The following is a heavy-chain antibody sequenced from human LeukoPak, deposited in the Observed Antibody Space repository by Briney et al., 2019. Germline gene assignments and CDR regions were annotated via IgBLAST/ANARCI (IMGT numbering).Heavy chain of an antibody. V-gene: IGHV5-51*01. CDR3: ASLAPYSSGWSGVGGAFDI. CDR1: GYSFTSYW. CDR2: IYPGDSDT. Sequence: ASVKVSCKASGYSFTSYWIGWVRQMPGKGLEWMGIIYPGDSDTRYSPSFQGQVTISADKSISTAYLQWSSLKASDTAMYYCASLAPYSSGWSGVGGAFDIWGQGTMVTVSS. J-gene: IGHJ3*02. D-gene: IGHD6-19*01.